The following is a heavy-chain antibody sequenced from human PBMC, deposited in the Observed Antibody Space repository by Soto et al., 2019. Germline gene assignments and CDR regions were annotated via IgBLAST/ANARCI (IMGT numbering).Heavy chain of an antibody. J-gene: IGHJ6*03. Sequence: QVQLVQSGAEVKKPGSSVKVSCKAYGGTFSSYTISWVRQAPRQGLEWTGRIIPILGIANYAHKFQGRVTITADKSTSTAYMERSSVRSEDTAVYYCARHSIARIIADDVVRAVPYYYYYTHVWGKGTTVTDSS. CDR2: IIPILGIA. V-gene: IGHV1-69*02. CDR1: GGTFSSYT. D-gene: IGHD3-10*01. CDR3: ARHSIARIIADDVVRAVPYYYYYTHV.